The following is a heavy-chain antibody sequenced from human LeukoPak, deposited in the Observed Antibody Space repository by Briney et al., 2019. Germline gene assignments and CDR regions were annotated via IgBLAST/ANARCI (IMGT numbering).Heavy chain of an antibody. Sequence: GRSLRLSCAASGFTFSSYSMHWVRQAPGKGLEWVAVISYDGSNKYYADSVKGRFTISRDNSKNTLYLQMNSLRAEDTAVYYCAGRTYHFDYWGQGTLVTVSA. J-gene: IGHJ4*02. CDR3: AGRTYHFDY. CDR2: ISYDGSNK. D-gene: IGHD2-2*01. CDR1: GFTFSSYS. V-gene: IGHV3-30*03.